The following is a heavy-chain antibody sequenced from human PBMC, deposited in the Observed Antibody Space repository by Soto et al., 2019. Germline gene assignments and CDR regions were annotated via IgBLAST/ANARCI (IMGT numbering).Heavy chain of an antibody. Sequence: PSETLSLTCTVSGGSISSGDDFWTWIRQPPGKGLEWIGYIYYSGSTYYNPSLKSRLTMSVDTSKNQLSLKLSSVTAADTAVYYCARDRAKWKDYYYYGMDVWGQGTTVTVSS. CDR1: GGSISSGDDF. D-gene: IGHD1-20*01. CDR2: IYYSGST. CDR3: ARDRAKWKDYYYYGMDV. J-gene: IGHJ6*02. V-gene: IGHV4-30-4*01.